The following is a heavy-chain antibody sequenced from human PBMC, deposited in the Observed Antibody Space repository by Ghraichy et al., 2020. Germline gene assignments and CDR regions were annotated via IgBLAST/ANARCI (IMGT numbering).Heavy chain of an antibody. CDR2: ISYDGSKT. J-gene: IGHJ6*02. V-gene: IGHV3-30-3*01. D-gene: IGHD4-17*01. CDR1: GFTLRSYA. Sequence: GGSLRLSCAASGFTLRSYAMHWVRQAPGKGLEWVGVISYDGSKTYYADSVKGRFTISGDNSKNTLYLQMKSLRAEDTAVYYCARDYRDYEGYYSGMYVWGQGTTVTVSS. CDR3: ARDYRDYEGYYSGMYV.